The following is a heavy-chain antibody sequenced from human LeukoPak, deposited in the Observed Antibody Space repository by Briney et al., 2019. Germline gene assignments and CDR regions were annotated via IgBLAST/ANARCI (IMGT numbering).Heavy chain of an antibody. D-gene: IGHD6-6*01. J-gene: IGHJ4*02. CDR2: IIPIFGTA. Sequence: SVKVSCKASGGTFSSYAISWVRQAPGQGLEWTGGIIPIFGTANYAQKFQGRVTITTDESTSTAYMELSSLRSEDTAVYYCAMEYSSSSGGRGVWGQGTLVTVSS. CDR1: GGTFSSYA. CDR3: AMEYSSSSGGRGV. V-gene: IGHV1-69*05.